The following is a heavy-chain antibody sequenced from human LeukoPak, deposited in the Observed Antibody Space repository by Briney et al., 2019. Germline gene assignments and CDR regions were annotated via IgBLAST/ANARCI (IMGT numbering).Heavy chain of an antibody. CDR3: ARSSSSPNNWFDP. CDR2: IYHSGST. J-gene: IGHJ5*02. CDR1: GGSISSGGYY. D-gene: IGHD6-6*01. V-gene: IGHV4-30-2*01. Sequence: SETLSLTCTVSGGSISSGGYYWSWIRQPPGKGLEWIRYIYHSGSTYYNPSLKSRVTISVDRSKNQFSLKLSSVTAADTAVYYCARSSSSPNNWFDPWGQGTLVTVSS.